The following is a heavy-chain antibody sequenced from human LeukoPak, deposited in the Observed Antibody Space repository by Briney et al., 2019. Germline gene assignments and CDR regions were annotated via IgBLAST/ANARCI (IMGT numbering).Heavy chain of an antibody. Sequence: SVKVSCKASGYTFTGYYMNWVRQAPGQGLEWIGRINPNSSGTNYAQKFQGRVTMTRDTSISTAYMELSRLRSDDTAVYYCARGDYDSSGLVSYFDYWGQGTLVTVSS. CDR1: GYTFTGYY. V-gene: IGHV1-2*06. J-gene: IGHJ4*02. CDR3: ARGDYDSSGLVSYFDY. D-gene: IGHD3-22*01. CDR2: INPNSSGT.